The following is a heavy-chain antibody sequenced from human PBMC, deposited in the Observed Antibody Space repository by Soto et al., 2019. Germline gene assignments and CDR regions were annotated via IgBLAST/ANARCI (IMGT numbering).Heavy chain of an antibody. CDR1: GYSISTCYY. CDR2: VYRSGAA. J-gene: IGHJ4*02. V-gene: IGHV4-38-2*02. Sequence: SENLSITCTVSGYSISTCYYWACVRQSPRKGLEWIGSVYRSGAAYYSPTLKSRVTISVDTSKNQFSLHLKSVTAADAAVYYCARDYPYAVDVAGYFDFWGQGTPVTVSA. CDR3: ARDYPYAVDVAGYFDF. D-gene: IGHD6-19*01.